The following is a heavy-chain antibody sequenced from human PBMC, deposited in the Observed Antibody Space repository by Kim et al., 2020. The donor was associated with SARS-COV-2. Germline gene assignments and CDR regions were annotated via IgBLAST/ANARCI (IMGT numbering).Heavy chain of an antibody. CDR2: INPKSGGT. CDR1: GYTFTGYY. Sequence: ASVKVSCKASGYTFTGYYMHWVRQAPGQGLEWMGWINPKSGGTNYAQKFQGWVTVTRDTSISTVYMELSRLRSDDTAVYYCARDLDGMDVWGQGTTVTVSS. CDR3: ARDLDGMDV. V-gene: IGHV1-2*04. J-gene: IGHJ6*02.